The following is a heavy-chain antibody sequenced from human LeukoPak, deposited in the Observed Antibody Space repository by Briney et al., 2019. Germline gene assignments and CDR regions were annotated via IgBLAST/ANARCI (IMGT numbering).Heavy chain of an antibody. V-gene: IGHV1-2*02. CDR2: ISPNSGGT. CDR1: GYAFTRHY. CDR3: ARDREGTDY. J-gene: IGHJ4*02. D-gene: IGHD1-1*01. Sequence: GASVKVSCKASGYAFTRHYMHWVRQAPGQGLEWMGWISPNSGGTNYAQKFQGRVTMTRDTSISTAFMELSRLKSDDTAVYYCARDREGTDYWGQGTLVTVSS.